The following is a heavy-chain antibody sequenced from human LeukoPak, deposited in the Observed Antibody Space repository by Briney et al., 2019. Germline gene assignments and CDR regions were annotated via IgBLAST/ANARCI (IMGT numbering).Heavy chain of an antibody. CDR1: GFTFDDYG. V-gene: IGHV3-20*04. Sequence: GGSLRLSCAASGFTFDDYGMSWVRQAPGKGLEWVSGINWNGGSTGYADSVKGRFTISRDNAKNSLDLQMNSLRAEDTALYYCARALWSGYYAIYWGAFDIWGQGTMVTVSS. CDR2: INWNGGST. CDR3: ARALWSGYYAIYWGAFDI. J-gene: IGHJ3*02. D-gene: IGHD3-3*01.